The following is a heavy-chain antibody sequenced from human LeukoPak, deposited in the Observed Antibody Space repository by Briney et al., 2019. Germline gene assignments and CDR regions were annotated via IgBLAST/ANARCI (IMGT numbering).Heavy chain of an antibody. V-gene: IGHV4-4*07. CDR3: ARDVVAAPGTWDY. D-gene: IGHD6-13*01. CDR2: IYTSGST. CDR1: GDSISNFY. J-gene: IGHJ4*02. Sequence: SETLSLTCTVSGDSISNFYWSWIRQPAGKGLEWIGRIYTSGSTNYNPSLKSRVTMSVDTSKNQFSLKLSSVTAADTAVYYCARDVVAAPGTWDYWGQGTLVTVSS.